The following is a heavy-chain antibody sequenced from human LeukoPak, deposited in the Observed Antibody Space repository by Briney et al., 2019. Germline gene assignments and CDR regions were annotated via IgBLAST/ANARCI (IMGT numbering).Heavy chain of an antibody. CDR2: IYTSGST. D-gene: IGHD2-2*01. CDR3: ARESEGVGYCSSTSCYPHGDTFDY. CDR1: GGSISSGSYY. Sequence: SETLSLTCTVSGGSISSGSYYWSWIRQPAGKGLEWIARIYTSGSTNYNPSLKSRVTISVDTSKNQFSLKLSSVTAADTAVYYCARESEGVGYCSSTSCYPHGDTFDYWGQGTLVTVSS. J-gene: IGHJ4*02. V-gene: IGHV4-61*02.